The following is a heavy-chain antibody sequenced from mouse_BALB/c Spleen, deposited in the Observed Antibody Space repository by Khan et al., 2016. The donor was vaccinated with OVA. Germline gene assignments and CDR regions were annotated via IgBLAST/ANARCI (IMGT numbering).Heavy chain of an antibody. CDR3: AGMARK. Sequence: VRLQQSGPELVKSGASVKLSCTASALNIKDTYMHWLKQWPEQAMEWIGRIDPPNGNTKYAPKFQGKATIPADTSSNTASLQLSSLPSEETAVYYGAGMARKWGQGTMLTVSA. V-gene: IGHV14-3*02. J-gene: IGHJ2*01. CDR2: IDPPNGNT. CDR1: ALNIKDTY.